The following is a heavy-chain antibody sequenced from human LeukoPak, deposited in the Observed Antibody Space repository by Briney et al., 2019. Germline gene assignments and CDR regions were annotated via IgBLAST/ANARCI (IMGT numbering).Heavy chain of an antibody. Sequence: GASVKVSCKASGYIFSSYGISWVRQAPGQGLEWMGWVSAYNENTNYAQKIQGRVTMTTDTSSNTAYMELRSLRSDDTAVYYCARDRGNPLYYYGSSGSSLDYWGQGTLVTVSS. CDR3: ARDRGNPLYYYGSSGSSLDY. CDR2: VSAYNENT. J-gene: IGHJ4*02. CDR1: GYIFSSYG. D-gene: IGHD3-22*01. V-gene: IGHV1-18*01.